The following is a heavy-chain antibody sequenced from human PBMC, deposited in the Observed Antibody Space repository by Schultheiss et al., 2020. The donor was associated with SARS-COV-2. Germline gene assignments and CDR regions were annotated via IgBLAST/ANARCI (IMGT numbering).Heavy chain of an antibody. CDR2: IYYSGST. D-gene: IGHD3-22*01. CDR3: ARSPSRTTITMIVAEGYYFDY. Sequence: SKTLSLTCTVSGGSISSGGYYWSWIRQHPGKGLEWIGYIYYSGSTYYNPSLKSRVTISVDTSKNQFSLKLSSVTAADTAVYYCARSPSRTTITMIVAEGYYFDYWGQGTLVTVSS. V-gene: IGHV4-31*03. J-gene: IGHJ4*02. CDR1: GGSISSGGYY.